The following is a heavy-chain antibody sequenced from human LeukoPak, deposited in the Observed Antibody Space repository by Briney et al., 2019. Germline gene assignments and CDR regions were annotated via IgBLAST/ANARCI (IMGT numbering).Heavy chain of an antibody. Sequence: GGSLRFSCAASGFTFSSYGFHWVRQAPGKGLVSVSRIDPNGRYTSYADSVKGRFTISRDNAKNTLYLQMNTLGAEDTALYYCVRGSTDWNGMDVWGQGTTVTVSS. CDR3: VRGSTDWNGMDV. J-gene: IGHJ6*02. CDR1: GFTFSSYG. D-gene: IGHD6-19*01. CDR2: IDPNGRYT. V-gene: IGHV3-74*01.